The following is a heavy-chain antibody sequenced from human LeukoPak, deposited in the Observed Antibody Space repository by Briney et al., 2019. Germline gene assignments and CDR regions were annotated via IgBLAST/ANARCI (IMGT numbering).Heavy chain of an antibody. V-gene: IGHV3-11*01. CDR1: EFTFSDYY. CDR2: ISPSGSTK. Sequence: GGSLRLSCAASEFTFSDYYMSWIRQAPGKGLEWVSYISPSGSTKYYADSVKGRFTISRDNPKNTLYLQMNSLRAEDTAFYFCAKRGVVIRVFLVGFHKEAFYFESWGQGALVTVSS. J-gene: IGHJ4*02. D-gene: IGHD3/OR15-3a*01. CDR3: AKRGVVIRVFLVGFHKEAFYFES.